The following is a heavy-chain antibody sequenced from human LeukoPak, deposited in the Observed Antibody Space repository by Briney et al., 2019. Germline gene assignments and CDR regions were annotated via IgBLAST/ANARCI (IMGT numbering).Heavy chain of an antibody. V-gene: IGHV3-30*18. CDR3: AKDRGSGSYYIFDY. D-gene: IGHD3-10*01. CDR2: ISYDGSNK. Sequence: GGSLRLSCAASGFTFSSHGMHWVRQAPGKGLEWVAVISYDGSNKYYAGSVKGRFTISRDNSKNTLYLQMNSLRAEDTAVYYCAKDRGSGSYYIFDYWGQGTLVTVSS. CDR1: GFTFSSHG. J-gene: IGHJ4*02.